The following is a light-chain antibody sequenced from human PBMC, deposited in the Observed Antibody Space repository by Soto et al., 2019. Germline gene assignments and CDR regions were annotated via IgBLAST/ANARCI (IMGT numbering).Light chain of an antibody. CDR1: QGISTY. V-gene: IGKV1-27*01. CDR2: AAS. J-gene: IGKJ1*01. Sequence: DIQMTQSPSSLSASVGDRVTITCRASQGISTYLAWYQQKPWKVPKRLIYAASILQSGVPFRFSGSGSGTDFTLTISSLQPEDVATYYYQTYNRATWTSGRGTTVEIK. CDR3: QTYNRATWT.